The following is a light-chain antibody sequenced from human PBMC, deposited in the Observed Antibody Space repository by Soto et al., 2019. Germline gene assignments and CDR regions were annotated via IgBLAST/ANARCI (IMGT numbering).Light chain of an antibody. CDR3: QQRSDWPWT. Sequence: EIVLTQSPATLYLSPGEKATLSCRASQNIRVYLTWYQQKPGQAPRLLIYETSNRATGIPARFSGSGPGTDFSHSISRLEPEDFADYYCQQRSDWPWTFGQGTKVEIK. CDR1: QNIRVY. V-gene: IGKV3D-11*02. CDR2: ETS. J-gene: IGKJ1*01.